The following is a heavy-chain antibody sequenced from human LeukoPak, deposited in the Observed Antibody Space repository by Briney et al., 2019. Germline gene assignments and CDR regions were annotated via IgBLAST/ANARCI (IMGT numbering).Heavy chain of an antibody. CDR2: INHSGST. Sequence: SETLSLTCAVSGGSFSGHYWNWIRQPPGKGLEWIGEINHSGSTNYNPSLKSRVTISEDTSKNQFSLKLSSVTAADTAVYYCARGSLGYYYYMDVWGKGTTVTVSS. J-gene: IGHJ6*03. CDR1: GGSFSGHY. D-gene: IGHD7-27*01. CDR3: ARGSLGYYYYMDV. V-gene: IGHV4-34*01.